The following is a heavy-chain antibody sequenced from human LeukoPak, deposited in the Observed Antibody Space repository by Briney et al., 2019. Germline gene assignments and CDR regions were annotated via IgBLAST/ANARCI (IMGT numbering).Heavy chain of an antibody. V-gene: IGHV4-31*03. J-gene: IGHJ3*02. CDR3: AKFGSDAFDI. D-gene: IGHD3-10*01. Sequence: PSQTLSLTCSVSGGPISSGGYYWNWVRQLPEKGLEWLGYISHSGYSYYNPSLKSRLTISADTSKNQFSLRVTSVTAADTAVYYCAKFGSDAFDIWGQGTMVTVSS. CDR1: GGPISSGGYY. CDR2: ISHSGYS.